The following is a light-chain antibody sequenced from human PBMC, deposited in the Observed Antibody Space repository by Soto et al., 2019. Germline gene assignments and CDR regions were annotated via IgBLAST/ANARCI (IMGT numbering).Light chain of an antibody. CDR1: QSISSY. J-gene: IGKJ1*01. CDR2: AAS. CDR3: QQSYSTPPK. Sequence: DIQMTQSPSSLSASVGDRVTITCRASQSISSYLYWYQQKPGKAPKLLIYAASSLQSGVPSRFSGSGSGTDFTLTISSLQPEDFATYYCQQSYSTPPKFGQGTKVEVK. V-gene: IGKV1-39*01.